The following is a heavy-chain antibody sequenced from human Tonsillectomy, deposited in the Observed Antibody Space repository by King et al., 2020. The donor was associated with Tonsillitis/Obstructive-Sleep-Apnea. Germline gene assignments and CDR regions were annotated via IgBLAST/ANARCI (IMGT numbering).Heavy chain of an antibody. V-gene: IGHV4-59*01. D-gene: IGHD2-2*01. CDR1: GDSISTYY. CDR2: IYYSRST. Sequence: QLQESGPGLVKPSETLSLTCTVSGDSISTYYWSWSRQPPGKGLEWSGYIYYSRSTNYNPSLNSRVTISVDTSKNQYSLKLSSVTAADTAFYYCARGGILLLPAALTWFDPWGQGTLVTVSS. CDR3: ARGGILLLPAALTWFDP. J-gene: IGHJ5*02.